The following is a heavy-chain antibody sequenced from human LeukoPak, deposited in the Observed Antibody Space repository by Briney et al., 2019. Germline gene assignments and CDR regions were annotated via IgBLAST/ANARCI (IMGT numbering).Heavy chain of an antibody. J-gene: IGHJ4*02. D-gene: IGHD2-2*02. V-gene: IGHV4-59*12. Sequence: SETLSLTCTVSGGSISSYYWSWIRQPPGKGLEWIGYIYYSGSTNYNPPLKSRVTISVDTSKNQFSLKLSSVTAADTAVYYCARDFTVVPAAIGYSGYGVFDYRGQGTLVTVSS. CDR3: ARDFTVVPAAIGYSGYGVFDY. CDR2: IYYSGST. CDR1: GGSISSYY.